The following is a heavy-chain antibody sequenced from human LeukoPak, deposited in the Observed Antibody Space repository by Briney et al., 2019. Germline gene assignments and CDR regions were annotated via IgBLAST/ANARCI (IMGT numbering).Heavy chain of an antibody. Sequence: GGSLRLSCAASGFTFSNYNMSWVRQAPGKAMEWVSSITSSGTYIFYADSVKGRFTISRDNAKNSLYLQMDSLGPEDTAVYYCARDPYSGNYGNDYYYYMDVWGKGTTVTISS. V-gene: IGHV3-21*01. J-gene: IGHJ6*03. CDR3: ARDPYSGNYGNDYYYYMDV. CDR1: GFTFSNYN. CDR2: ITSSGTYI. D-gene: IGHD1-26*01.